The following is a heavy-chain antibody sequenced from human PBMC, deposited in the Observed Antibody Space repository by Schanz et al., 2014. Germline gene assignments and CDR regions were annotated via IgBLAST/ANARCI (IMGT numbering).Heavy chain of an antibody. CDR3: ARDAVTSVLTPGFYY. V-gene: IGHV3-30*03. CDR1: GFTFSSYG. Sequence: QVHLVESGGGVVQPGRSLRLSCAASGFTFSSYGMHWVRQAPGKGLEWVAIISLDGSNQYYADSVKGRFTISRDNSKNTLYLQMNSLRAEDTAVYYCARDAVTSVLTPGFYYWGQGTLVTVSS. J-gene: IGHJ4*02. D-gene: IGHD4-17*01. CDR2: ISLDGSNQ.